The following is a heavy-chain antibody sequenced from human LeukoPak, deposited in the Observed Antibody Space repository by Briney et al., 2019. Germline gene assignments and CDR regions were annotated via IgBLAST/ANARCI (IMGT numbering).Heavy chain of an antibody. CDR1: GGTFSSYA. CDR3: ASSVVPAAPYYFDY. V-gene: IGHV1-69*05. CDR2: IIPIFGTA. Sequence: SVKVSCKASGGTFSSYAIGWVRQAPGQGLEWVGGIIPIFGTANYAQKFQGRVTITTDESTSTAYMELSSLRSEDTAVYYCASSVVPAAPYYFDYWGQGTLVTVSS. D-gene: IGHD2-2*01. J-gene: IGHJ4*02.